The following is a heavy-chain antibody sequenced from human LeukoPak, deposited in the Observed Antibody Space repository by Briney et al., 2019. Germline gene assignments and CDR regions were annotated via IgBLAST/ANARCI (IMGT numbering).Heavy chain of an antibody. V-gene: IGHV1-8*01. Sequence: ASVKVSCKASGYTFSSYDINWVRQAAGQGLEWMGWMNPKTGNTGYAQKFQVRLSFTRNTSINTAYMELSSLRSEDTAVYYCARGPRVFGVVLSSHWFFDVWGRGTLVTVSS. J-gene: IGHJ2*01. D-gene: IGHD3-3*01. CDR2: MNPKTGNT. CDR1: GYTFSSYD. CDR3: ARGPRVFGVVLSSHWFFDV.